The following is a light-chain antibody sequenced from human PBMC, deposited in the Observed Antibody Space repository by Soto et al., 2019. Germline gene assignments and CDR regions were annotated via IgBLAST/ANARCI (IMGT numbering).Light chain of an antibody. J-gene: IGKJ4*01. CDR2: DAS. V-gene: IGKV3-11*01. CDR3: QQRSNWPST. CDR1: QSVSRY. Sequence: EIVLTQSPATLSLSPGERATLSCRASQSVSRYLAWYQQKPGQAPRLLIYDASNRATGIPTRFSGSGSGTDFALTSSSLEPEDLAVYYCQQRSNWPSTFGGGTKVEFK.